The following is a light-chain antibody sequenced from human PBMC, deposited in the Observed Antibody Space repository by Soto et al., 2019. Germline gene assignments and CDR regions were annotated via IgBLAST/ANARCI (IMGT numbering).Light chain of an antibody. J-gene: IGKJ3*01. CDR2: GAS. CDR1: QNIRNY. Sequence: DIPMTQSPSSLSASVGDRVTITCRASQNIRNYLNWYQHKPGEAPKLLIYGASSLQNGVPSRFSGSGSGTDFTLTISSLQPEDFATYYCQQSDSTPLFTFGPGTKVDIK. V-gene: IGKV1-39*01. CDR3: QQSDSTPLFT.